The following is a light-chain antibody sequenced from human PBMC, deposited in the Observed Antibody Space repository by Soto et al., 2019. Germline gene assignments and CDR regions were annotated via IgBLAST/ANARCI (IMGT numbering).Light chain of an antibody. CDR1: SSNIGNNA. V-gene: IGLV1-36*01. J-gene: IGLJ2*01. CDR3: AAWDDSLNGVA. Sequence: QPVLTQPHSVCEAPRRSVTISCSGSSSNIGNNAVNWYQHLPGKAPKLLIYYDDLLTSGVSDRFSGSKSGTSASLAISGLQSEDEADYYSAAWDDSLNGVAFGGGTKLTVL. CDR2: YDD.